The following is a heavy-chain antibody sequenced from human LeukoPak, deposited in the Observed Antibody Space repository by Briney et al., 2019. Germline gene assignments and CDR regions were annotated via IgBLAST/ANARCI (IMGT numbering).Heavy chain of an antibody. V-gene: IGHV1-18*01. D-gene: IGHD2-15*01. Sequence: AASVKVSCKASGYTFTSYGISWVRQAPGQGLEWMGWISAYNGNTNYAQKLQGRVTMTTDTSTSTAYMELRSLRSDDTAVYYCARGWGNCSGGSCYAFDIWGQGTTVTVSS. CDR3: ARGWGNCSGGSCYAFDI. J-gene: IGHJ3*02. CDR1: GYTFTSYG. CDR2: ISAYNGNT.